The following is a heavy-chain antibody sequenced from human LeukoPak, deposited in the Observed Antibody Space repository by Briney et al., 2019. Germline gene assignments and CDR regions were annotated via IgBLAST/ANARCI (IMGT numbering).Heavy chain of an antibody. CDR1: GFTFSSYD. Sequence: PGGSLGLSCAASGFTFSSYDMNWVRQAPGKGLEWVSYISSSGSAIYYTDSVKGRFTISRDSAQNSMYLQMNSLSAEDTAIYYCARGLRRQFDYWGQGTLVTVSS. V-gene: IGHV3-48*03. D-gene: IGHD2-8*01. CDR3: ARGLRRQFDY. J-gene: IGHJ4*02. CDR2: ISSSGSAI.